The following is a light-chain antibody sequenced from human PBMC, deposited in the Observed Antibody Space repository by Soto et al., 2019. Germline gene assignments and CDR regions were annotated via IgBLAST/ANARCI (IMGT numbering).Light chain of an antibody. CDR3: SSYTTRTTLYV. CDR1: SSDVGSYNY. CDR2: EVS. J-gene: IGLJ1*01. V-gene: IGLV2-14*01. Sequence: QSVLTQPASVSGSPGQSITSSCTGTSSDVGSYNYVSWYQLHPGKAPKLMIYEVSNRPSGVPNRFSGSKSGDTASLTISGLQAEDEADYYCSSYTTRTTLYVFGTGTKVTVL.